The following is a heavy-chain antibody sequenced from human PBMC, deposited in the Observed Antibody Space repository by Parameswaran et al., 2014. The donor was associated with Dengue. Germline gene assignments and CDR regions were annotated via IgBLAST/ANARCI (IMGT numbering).Heavy chain of an antibody. D-gene: IGHD4-17*01. Sequence: WIRQPPGKGLEWVSSISSSSSYIYYADSVKGRFTISRDNAKNSLYLQMNSLRAEDTAVYYCARDDYGVFYYYYGMDVWGQGTTVTVSS. CDR3: ARDDYGVFYYYYGMDV. V-gene: IGHV3-21*01. J-gene: IGHJ6*02. CDR2: ISSSSSYI.